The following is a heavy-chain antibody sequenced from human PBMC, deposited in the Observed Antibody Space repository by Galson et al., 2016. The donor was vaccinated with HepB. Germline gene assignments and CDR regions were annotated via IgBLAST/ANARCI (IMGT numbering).Heavy chain of an antibody. J-gene: IGHJ4*02. Sequence: SETLSLTCTVSGVSINDHYWSWFRQSPGKGLEWIGYFYYGGDTEYNPSLQSRVTISVDRSKNQFSLRLNSVTAADTAIYYCASRHTSGDFDYWGRGTLVSVSS. D-gene: IGHD6-19*01. CDR2: FYYGGDT. CDR1: GVSINDHY. CDR3: ASRHTSGDFDY. V-gene: IGHV4-59*11.